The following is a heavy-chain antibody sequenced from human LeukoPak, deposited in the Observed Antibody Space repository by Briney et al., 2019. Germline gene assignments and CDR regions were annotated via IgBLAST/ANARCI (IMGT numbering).Heavy chain of an antibody. D-gene: IGHD5-12*01. CDR3: ARDGGYSYGNQIDY. CDR1: GFSFSSNW. J-gene: IGHJ4*02. V-gene: IGHV3-7*01. CDR2: IQPDGSAK. Sequence: PGGSLRLSCAASGFSFSSNWMTWVRQGPGKALEWVASIQPDGSAKYYVDSVKGRFTISRDNAKNSLYLQMNSLRAEDTAVYYCARDGGYSYGNQIDYWGQGTLVTVSS.